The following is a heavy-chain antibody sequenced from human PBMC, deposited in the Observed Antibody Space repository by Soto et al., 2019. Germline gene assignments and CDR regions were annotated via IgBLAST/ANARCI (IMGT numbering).Heavy chain of an antibody. Sequence: QVQLQESGPRQVSPSGTLSLSCNVYGDSIKSNVWWSWVRQRPGKGLEWIGEVFHKGITYYTPSFASRATMSVNKSRNHFSLLMTSLTASDTAKYSCAREAAGPGESDRFDQWGQGIMVAFSS. CDR3: AREAAGPGESDRFDQ. CDR2: VFHKGIT. V-gene: IGHV4-4*02. J-gene: IGHJ5*02. D-gene: IGHD2-15*01. CDR1: GDSIKSNVW.